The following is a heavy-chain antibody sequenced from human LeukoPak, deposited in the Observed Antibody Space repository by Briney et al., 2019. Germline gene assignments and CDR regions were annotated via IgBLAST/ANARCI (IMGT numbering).Heavy chain of an antibody. V-gene: IGHV3-21*01. J-gene: IGHJ4*02. CDR3: ASYSYGDMDY. CDR1: GFTFSSYS. Sequence: AGGSLRLSCAASGFTFSSYSMNWVRQAPGKGLEWVSSISSSSSYIYYADSVKGRFTISRDNAKNSLYLQMNNLRAEDTAVYYCASYSYGDMDYWGQGTLVTVSS. CDR2: ISSSSSYI. D-gene: IGHD5-18*01.